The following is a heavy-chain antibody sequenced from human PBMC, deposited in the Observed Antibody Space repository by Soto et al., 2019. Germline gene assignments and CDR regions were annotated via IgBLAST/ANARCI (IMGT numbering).Heavy chain of an antibody. Sequence: LRLSCAASGFTYTSYTMNWVRQAPGKGLEWVSSISSSSDYIYYADSMKGRVTISRDNAKNSLFLDMNSLTGEDTAVYYCARARVYATGPLDFWGQGTLVTVSS. D-gene: IGHD6-13*01. CDR1: GFTYTSYT. V-gene: IGHV3-21*06. CDR3: ARARVYATGPLDF. CDR2: ISSSSDYI. J-gene: IGHJ4*02.